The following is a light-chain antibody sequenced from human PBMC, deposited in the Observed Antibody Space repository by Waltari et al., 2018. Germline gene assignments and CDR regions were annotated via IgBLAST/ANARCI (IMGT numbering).Light chain of an antibody. CDR2: HAS. CDR1: QSVRWF. CDR3: QQYVTLPAT. V-gene: IGKV3-20*01. J-gene: IGKJ1*01. Sequence: EIVLTPSPDTLSLSPGERATPSCRASQSVRWFLAWYQQKPGQAPRPLIYHASSRATGIPDRFSGSGSGTDLSLTISRLEPEDFAVYYCQQYVTLPATFGQGTKLEIK.